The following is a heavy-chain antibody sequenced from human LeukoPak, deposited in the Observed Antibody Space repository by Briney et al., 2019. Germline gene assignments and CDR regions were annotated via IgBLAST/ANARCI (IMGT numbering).Heavy chain of an antibody. CDR1: GFTFSDYW. V-gene: IGHV3-74*01. D-gene: IGHD4/OR15-4a*01. CDR3: ARVRKEYDGDNYVEWFDP. J-gene: IGHJ5*02. Sequence: PGGSLRLSCAASGFTFSDYWMHWVRQAPGKGLVWVSRIKSDGISTSYADSVKGRFPISRDNAKNTLYLQMNSLRVEDTAVYYCARVRKEYDGDNYVEWFDPWGQGTLVTVSS. CDR2: IKSDGIST.